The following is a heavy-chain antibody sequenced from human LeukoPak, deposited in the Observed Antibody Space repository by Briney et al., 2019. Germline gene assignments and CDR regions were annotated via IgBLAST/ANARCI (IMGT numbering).Heavy chain of an antibody. D-gene: IGHD1-26*01. Sequence: PGRSLRLSCAASGFTFSSYAMHWVRQAPGKGLEWVSVVYAGGSTFYADSVKGRFTISRDNSKNTLYLQMNSLRAEDTALYYCARGGEWELQAFDIWGRGTMVTVSS. CDR2: VYAGGST. CDR3: ARGGEWELQAFDI. J-gene: IGHJ3*02. CDR1: GFTFSSYA. V-gene: IGHV3-66*01.